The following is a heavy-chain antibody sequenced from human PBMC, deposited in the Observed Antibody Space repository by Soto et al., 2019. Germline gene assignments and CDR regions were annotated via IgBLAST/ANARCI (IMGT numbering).Heavy chain of an antibody. D-gene: IGHD6-6*01. Sequence: EEQLVESGGGVVGPGGSLRLSCAASGFTFDDYGMSWVRQVPGKGLEWVSRINWKGVSTEYADSVKGRFTISRDNAKNSLYLQMDSLRAEDTALYHCARVVCYSYYMDVWGKGTTVTVSS. J-gene: IGHJ6*03. CDR2: INWKGVST. CDR1: GFTFDDYG. V-gene: IGHV3-20*01. CDR3: ARVVCYSYYMDV.